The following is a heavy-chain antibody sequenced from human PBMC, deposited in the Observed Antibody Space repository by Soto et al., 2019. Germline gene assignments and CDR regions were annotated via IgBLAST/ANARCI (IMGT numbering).Heavy chain of an antibody. CDR1: GFTFGSYW. V-gene: IGHV3-7*01. J-gene: IGHJ4*02. CDR2: IKPDGSAT. D-gene: IGHD6-25*01. CDR3: ASAGYCRAGCHSYFVY. Sequence: EVQLVASGGGLVQPGGSLRLSCAVSGFTFGSYWMNWVRLIPGKGLEWLAYIKPDGSATYYVDSVKGRFTISRDNATNSLYLQMTSLGFEYTSVYYCASAGYCRAGCHSYFVYCGQGTLVTVSS.